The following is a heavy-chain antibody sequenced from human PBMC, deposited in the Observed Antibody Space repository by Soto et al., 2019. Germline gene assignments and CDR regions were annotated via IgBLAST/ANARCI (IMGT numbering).Heavy chain of an antibody. D-gene: IGHD2-21*02. CDR3: ARGGHIAVVTDSFDS. Sequence: AASVKASSKSSWYPITTYSLHWVRQAPGQGLEWMGMIHPSGGGSTYAQKFLGRVTMTMDSSTSTVFMELTSLRSADTAVYYCARGGHIAVVTDSFDSWG. J-gene: IGHJ4*01. CDR1: WYPITTYS. V-gene: IGHV1-46*03. CDR2: IHPSGGGS.